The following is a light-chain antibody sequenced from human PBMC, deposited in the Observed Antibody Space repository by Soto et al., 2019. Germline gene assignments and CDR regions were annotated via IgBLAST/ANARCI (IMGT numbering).Light chain of an antibody. CDR1: GRDVGAYNY. V-gene: IGLV2-14*01. CDR2: GVR. J-gene: IGLJ1*01. Sequence: QSALTQPASVSGSPGQSIAIPCTGSGRDVGAYNYVSWYQQHPGKAPKLIIYGVRHRPSGVSTRFSASRSAYTALLTISGLQAEDEADYYCSSFTTAYFYVFGPGTKLTVL. CDR3: SSFTTAYFYV.